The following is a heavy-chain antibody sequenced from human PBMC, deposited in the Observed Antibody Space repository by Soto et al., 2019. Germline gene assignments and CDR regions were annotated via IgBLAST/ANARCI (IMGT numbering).Heavy chain of an antibody. CDR2: IYHSGST. Sequence: SETLSLTCTVSGAPISSSSYYWSWIRQPPGKGLEWIGYIYHSGSTYYNPSLKSRVTISVDRSKNQFSLKLSSVTAADTAVYYCAREGGIVGATTVDYWGQGTLVTVS. CDR1: GAPISSSSYY. J-gene: IGHJ4*02. D-gene: IGHD1-26*01. CDR3: AREGGIVGATTVDY. V-gene: IGHV4-30-2*01.